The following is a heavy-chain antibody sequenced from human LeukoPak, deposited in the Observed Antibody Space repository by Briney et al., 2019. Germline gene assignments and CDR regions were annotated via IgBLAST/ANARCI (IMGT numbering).Heavy chain of an antibody. V-gene: IGHV3-48*01. CDR1: GFTFSSYS. Sequence: GGSLRLSCAASGFTFSSYSMNWVRQAPGKGLEWVSYISSSSSTIYYADSVKGRFTISRDNSKNTLYLQMNSLRAEDTAVYYCARDAPFDYWGQGTLVTVSS. CDR2: ISSSSSTI. CDR3: ARDAPFDY. J-gene: IGHJ4*02.